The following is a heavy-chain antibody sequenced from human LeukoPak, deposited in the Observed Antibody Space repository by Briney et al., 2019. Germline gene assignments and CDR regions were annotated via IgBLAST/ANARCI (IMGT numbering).Heavy chain of an antibody. V-gene: IGHV3-7*01. Sequence: PGGSLRLSCAASGFNFGSYWMSWVRQAPGKGLEWLGNIRQDGNQKYYVDSVKGRFTMSRDNARKSLYLQMNTLRVEDTAVYYCARDEGEYDTTYRFDYWGQGTLVTVSS. CDR2: IRQDGNQK. J-gene: IGHJ4*02. CDR3: ARDEGEYDTTYRFDY. CDR1: GFNFGSYW. D-gene: IGHD2/OR15-2a*01.